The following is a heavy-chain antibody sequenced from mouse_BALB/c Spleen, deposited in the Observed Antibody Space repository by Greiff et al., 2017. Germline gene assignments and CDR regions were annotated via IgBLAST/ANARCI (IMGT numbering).Heavy chain of an antibody. CDR3: AGGLRDFDY. CDR1: GFNIKDTY. J-gene: IGHJ2*01. V-gene: IGHV14-3*02. Sequence: EVQLKESGAELVKPGASVKLSCTASGFNIKDTYMHWVKQRPEQGLEWIGRIDPANGNTKYDPKFQGKATITADTSSNTAYLQLSSLTSEDTAVYYCAGGLRDFDYWGQGTTLTVSS. D-gene: IGHD3-1*01. CDR2: IDPANGNT.